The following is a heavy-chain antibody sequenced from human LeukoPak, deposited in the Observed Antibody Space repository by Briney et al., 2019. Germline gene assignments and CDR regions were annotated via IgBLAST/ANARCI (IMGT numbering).Heavy chain of an antibody. CDR3: ARFRSVDTAMVLFDY. Sequence: SETLSLTCAVYGGSFSGYYWSWIRQPPGKRLEWIGEINHSGSTNYNPSLKSRVTISVDTSKNQFSLKLSSVTAADTAVYYCARFRSVDTAMVLFDYWGQGTLDTVSS. D-gene: IGHD5-18*01. J-gene: IGHJ4*02. CDR1: GGSFSGYY. CDR2: INHSGST. V-gene: IGHV4-34*01.